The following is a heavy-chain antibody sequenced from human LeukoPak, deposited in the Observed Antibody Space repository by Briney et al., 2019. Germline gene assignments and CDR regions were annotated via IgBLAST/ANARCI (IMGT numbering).Heavy chain of an antibody. CDR1: GGSISDCY. CDR3: ATSHGISAFDV. J-gene: IGHJ3*01. Sequence: SETLSLTCTVSGGSISDCYWGWIRQPPGKGLEWIGSIHYSGSTNYNPSLKSRVTISIDTSKNQYSLRLSSVTAADTAVYYCATSHGISAFDVWGRGTMLTVSS. V-gene: IGHV4-59*08. CDR2: IHYSGST. D-gene: IGHD1-1*01.